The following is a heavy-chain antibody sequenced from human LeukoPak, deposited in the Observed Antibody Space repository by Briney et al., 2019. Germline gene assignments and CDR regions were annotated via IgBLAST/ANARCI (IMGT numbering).Heavy chain of an antibody. V-gene: IGHV3-21*01. CDR3: ASFKLLWFGESYFDY. CDR2: ISSSSSYI. Sequence: LGGSLRLSCAASGFTFSSYSMNWVRQAPGKGLEWVSSISSSSSYIYYADSVKGRFTISRDNAKNSLYLQMNSLRAEDTAVYYCASFKLLWFGESYFDYWGQGTLVTVSS. D-gene: IGHD3-10*01. CDR1: GFTFSSYS. J-gene: IGHJ4*02.